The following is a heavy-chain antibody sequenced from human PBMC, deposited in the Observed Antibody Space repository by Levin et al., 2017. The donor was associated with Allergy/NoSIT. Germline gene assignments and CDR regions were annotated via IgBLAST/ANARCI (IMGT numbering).Heavy chain of an antibody. J-gene: IGHJ5*02. CDR2: ISSSSSYI. CDR3: ARDQYDFWGGDSWFDP. V-gene: IGHV3-21*01. D-gene: IGHD3-3*01. Sequence: PGGSLRLSCAASGFTFSSYSMNWVRQAPGKGLEWVSSISSSSSYIYYADSVKGRFTISRDNAKNSLYLQMNSLRAEDTAVYYCARDQYDFWGGDSWFDPWGQGTLVTVSS. CDR1: GFTFSSYS.